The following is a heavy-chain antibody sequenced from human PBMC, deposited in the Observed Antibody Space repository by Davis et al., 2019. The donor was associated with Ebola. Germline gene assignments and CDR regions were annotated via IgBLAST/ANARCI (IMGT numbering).Heavy chain of an antibody. D-gene: IGHD6-13*01. V-gene: IGHV1-69*13. CDR2: IIPILGAT. CDR1: GGTFSSHA. Sequence: SVKVSCKASGGTFSSHAVSWVRQAPGHGPEWMGGIIPILGATNYAQSFQGRVTITADESTSTAYMELSSLRSEDTAVYYCARSFSSTFVGWFDPWGQGTLVTVSS. CDR3: ARSFSSTFVGWFDP. J-gene: IGHJ5*02.